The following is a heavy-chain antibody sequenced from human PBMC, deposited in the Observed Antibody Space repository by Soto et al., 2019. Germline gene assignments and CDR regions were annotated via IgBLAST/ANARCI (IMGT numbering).Heavy chain of an antibody. J-gene: IGHJ5*02. CDR3: ASPKIAFYNWFDP. CDR2: IYYSGST. CDR1: NDSISPYY. V-gene: IGHV4-39*01. Sequence: PSETLSLTCTVSNDSISPYYWGWIRQPPGKGLEWIGSIYYSGSTYYNPSLKSRVTISVDTSKNQFSLKLSSVTAADTAVYYCASPKIAFYNWFDPWGQGTLVTVSS. D-gene: IGHD3-3*02.